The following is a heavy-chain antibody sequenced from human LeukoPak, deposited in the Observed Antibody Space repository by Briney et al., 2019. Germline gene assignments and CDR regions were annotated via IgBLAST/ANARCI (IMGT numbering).Heavy chain of an antibody. D-gene: IGHD6-19*01. CDR3: ARGDRNGWYFDD. J-gene: IGHJ4*02. CDR2: INSDGSRT. Sequence: GGSLRLSCAASGFTFSSYWMHWVRQAPGKGLVWVSRINSDGSRTSYADSVKGRFTISRDNGKNSLYLQMNSLRAEDTALYYCARGDRNGWYFDDWGQGTLVTVSS. V-gene: IGHV3-74*01. CDR1: GFTFSSYW.